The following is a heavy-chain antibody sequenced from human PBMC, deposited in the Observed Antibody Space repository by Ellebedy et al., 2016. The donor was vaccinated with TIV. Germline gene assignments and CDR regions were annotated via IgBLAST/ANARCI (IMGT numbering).Heavy chain of an antibody. CDR1: GDSITSRSDY. J-gene: IGHJ6*02. CDR3: ARYRSGIVVVPAHYGMDV. V-gene: IGHV4-39*02. Sequence: SETLSLXXSVSGDSITSRSDYWDWIRQPPGKGLEWIGAIYSSGRTHYNPSLNSRATISVDTSKNHFSLTLSSVTAADTAVYYCARYRSGIVVVPAHYGMDVWGQGTTVTVSS. CDR2: IYSSGRT. D-gene: IGHD2-2*01.